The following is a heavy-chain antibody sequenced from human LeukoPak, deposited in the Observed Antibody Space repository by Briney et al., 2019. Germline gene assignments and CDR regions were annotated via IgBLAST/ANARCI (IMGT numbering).Heavy chain of an antibody. V-gene: IGHV1-69*13. J-gene: IGHJ5*02. D-gene: IGHD3-10*01. CDR1: GGTFSSYA. CDR3: ARGATMVRGVIPT. CDR2: IIPIFGTA. Sequence: SVKVSCKASGGTFSSYAISWVRQAPGQGLEWMGGIIPIFGTANYAQKFQGRVTITADESTSTAYMELSSLRSEDTAVYYCARGATMVRGVIPTWGQGTLVTVSS.